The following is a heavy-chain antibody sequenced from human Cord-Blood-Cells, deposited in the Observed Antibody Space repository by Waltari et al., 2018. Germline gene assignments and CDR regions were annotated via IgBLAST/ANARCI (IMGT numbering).Heavy chain of an antibody. CDR3: ARVGYYDSSGYHGDY. V-gene: IGHV4-34*01. D-gene: IGHD3-22*01. CDR1: GGSFSGYY. Sequence: QVQLQQWGAGLLKPSETLSLTCAVYGGSFSGYYWSWIRQPPGKGLEWIGEINHSGSTNYNPSLKSRVTISVDTSKNQFSLKLSSVTAAATAVYYCARVGYYDSSGYHGDYWGQGTLVTVSS. CDR2: INHSGST. J-gene: IGHJ4*02.